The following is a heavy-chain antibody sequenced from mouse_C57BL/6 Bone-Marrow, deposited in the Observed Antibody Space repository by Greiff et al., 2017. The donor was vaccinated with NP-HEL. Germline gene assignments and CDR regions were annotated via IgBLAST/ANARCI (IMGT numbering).Heavy chain of an antibody. J-gene: IGHJ2*01. Sequence: VQLQQSGAELVRPGTSVKVSCKASGYAFTNYLIEWVKQRPGQGLEWIGVINPGRGGTNYNEKFKGKATLTADKSSSTAYMQLSSLTSEDSAVYFCARSPTGPGDYWGQGTTLTVSS. CDR1: GYAFTNYL. CDR3: ARSPTGPGDY. CDR2: INPGRGGT. V-gene: IGHV1-54*01.